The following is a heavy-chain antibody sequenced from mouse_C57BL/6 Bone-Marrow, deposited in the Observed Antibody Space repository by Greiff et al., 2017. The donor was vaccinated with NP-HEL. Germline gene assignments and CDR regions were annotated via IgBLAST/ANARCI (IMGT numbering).Heavy chain of an antibody. J-gene: IGHJ4*01. CDR3: ASDYYGSSPYYYAMDY. V-gene: IGHV1-82*01. D-gene: IGHD1-1*01. CDR2: IFPGDGDT. Sequence: QVQLKQSGPELVKPGASVKISCKASGYAFSSSWMNWVKQRPGKGLEWIGRIFPGDGDTNYNGKFKGKATLTADKSSSTAYMQLSSLTSEDSAVYFCASDYYGSSPYYYAMDYWGQGTSVTVSS. CDR1: GYAFSSSW.